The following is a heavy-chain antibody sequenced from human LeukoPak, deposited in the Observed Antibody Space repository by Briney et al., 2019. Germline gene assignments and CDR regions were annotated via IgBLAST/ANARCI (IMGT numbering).Heavy chain of an antibody. D-gene: IGHD2-2*01. V-gene: IGHV3-30*02. CDR3: ARLGYCSSTSCYLLDY. CDR2: IQYDGSNK. J-gene: IGHJ4*02. CDR1: GFTFSKYD. Sequence: GGSLRLSCAASGFTFSKYDMHWVRQAPGKGLEWVAFIQYDGSNKCYADSLKGRFTVSRDNSKKTLFLEMNILRAEDTAVYYCARLGYCSSTSCYLLDYWGQVTLVTVSS.